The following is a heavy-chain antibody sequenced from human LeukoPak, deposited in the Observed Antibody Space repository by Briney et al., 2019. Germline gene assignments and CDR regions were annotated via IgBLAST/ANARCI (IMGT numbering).Heavy chain of an antibody. V-gene: IGHV1-8*01. D-gene: IGHD5-18*01. Sequence: GASVKVSCKASGYTFTSYDTNWVRQATGQGLEWMGWMNPNSGNTGYAQKFQGRVTMTRNTSISTAYMELSSLRSEDTAVYYCARLIRATRRGYSYGSDYWGQGTLVTVSS. J-gene: IGHJ4*02. CDR3: ARLIRATRRGYSYGSDY. CDR1: GYTFTSYD. CDR2: MNPNSGNT.